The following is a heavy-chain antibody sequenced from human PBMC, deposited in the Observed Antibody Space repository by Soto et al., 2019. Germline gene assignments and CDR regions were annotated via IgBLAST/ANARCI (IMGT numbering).Heavy chain of an antibody. Sequence: QVTLKESGPVLVKPTETLTLTCTVSGFSLSNSRMGVSWIRQPPGKALEWLAHIFANDGKSYSTSLTSRLTSSKETSKTQVVLTMTNNDPVDKATYYCVRLLQRRPPYYYYYMDVWGKGTTVTVSS. CDR1: GFSLSNSRMG. CDR2: IFANDGK. V-gene: IGHV2-26*01. CDR3: VRLLQRRPPYYYYYMDV. D-gene: IGHD2-21*01. J-gene: IGHJ6*03.